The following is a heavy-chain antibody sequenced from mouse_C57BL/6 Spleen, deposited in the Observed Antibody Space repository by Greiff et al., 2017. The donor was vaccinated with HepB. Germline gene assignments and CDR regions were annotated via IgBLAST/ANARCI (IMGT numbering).Heavy chain of an antibody. Sequence: QVHVKQSGAELAKPGASVKLSCKASGYTFTSYWMHWVKQRPGQGLEWIGYINPSSGYTKYNQKFKDKATLTADKSSSTAYMQLSSLTYEDSAVYYCARGIYYYGSSSGVGAMDYWGQGTSVTVSS. CDR1: GYTFTSYW. V-gene: IGHV1-7*01. J-gene: IGHJ4*01. D-gene: IGHD1-1*01. CDR3: ARGIYYYGSSSGVGAMDY. CDR2: INPSSGYT.